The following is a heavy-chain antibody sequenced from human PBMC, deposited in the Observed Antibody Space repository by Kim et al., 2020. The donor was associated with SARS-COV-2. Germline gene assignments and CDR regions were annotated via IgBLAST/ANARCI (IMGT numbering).Heavy chain of an antibody. CDR2: ISGSGGST. J-gene: IGHJ4*02. CDR1: GFTFSSYA. Sequence: GGSLRLSCAASGFTFSSYAMSWVRQAPGKGLEWVSAISGSGGSTYYADSVKGRFTISRDNSKNTLYLQMNSLRAEDTAVYYCAKGTTGQKWLLLLASFDYWGQGTLVTVSS. CDR3: AKGTTGQKWLLLLASFDY. D-gene: IGHD3-22*01. V-gene: IGHV3-23*01.